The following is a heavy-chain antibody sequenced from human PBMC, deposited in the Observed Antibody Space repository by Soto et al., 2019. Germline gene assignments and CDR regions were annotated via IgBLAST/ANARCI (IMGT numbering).Heavy chain of an antibody. CDR3: TRANWYSEY. CDR2: IYYNGNT. Sequence: QVQLQESGPGLVKPSETLSLTCSVSGGSISNHYRSWIRQPPGKGLEWIGYIYYNGNTNYNPSLKSRVSMSVDTSRNQSALKWTTVTAADMAVYYCTRANWYSEYWGQGTLVTVSS. J-gene: IGHJ4*02. V-gene: IGHV4-59*11. D-gene: IGHD1-7*01. CDR1: GGSISNHY.